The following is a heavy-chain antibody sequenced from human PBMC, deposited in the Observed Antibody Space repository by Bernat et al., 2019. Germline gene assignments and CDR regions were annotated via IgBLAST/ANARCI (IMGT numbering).Heavy chain of an antibody. V-gene: IGHV3-30*18. J-gene: IGHJ4*02. CDR2: ISYDGSNK. D-gene: IGHD1-1*01. CDR1: GFTFSSYG. CDR3: AKDHGGKTGAFDY. Sequence: QVQLVESGGGVVQPGRSLRLSCAASGFTFSSYGMHWVRQAPGKGLEWVAVISYDGSNKYYADSVTGRFTISRDNSKNTLYLQMNSLRAEDTAVYYCAKDHGGKTGAFDYWGQGTLVTVSS.